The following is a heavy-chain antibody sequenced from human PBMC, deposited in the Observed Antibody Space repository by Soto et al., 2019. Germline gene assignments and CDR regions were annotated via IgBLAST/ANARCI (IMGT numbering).Heavy chain of an antibody. D-gene: IGHD3-9*01. Sequence: GSLRLSCAASGFTFSGYWMTWVRQAPGKGLEWVANIKRDGSQKYYLDSVEGRFTISRDNAKNSLYLQMDSLRAEDTAVYSCARDLDYNILTGYYDAFDLWGQGTMVTVSS. V-gene: IGHV3-7*01. CDR1: GFTFSGYW. CDR2: IKRDGSQK. J-gene: IGHJ3*01. CDR3: ARDLDYNILTGYYDAFDL.